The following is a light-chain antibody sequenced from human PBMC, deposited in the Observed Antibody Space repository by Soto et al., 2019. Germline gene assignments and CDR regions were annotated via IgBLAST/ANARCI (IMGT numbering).Light chain of an antibody. CDR3: QQYGSSPA. CDR2: GAF. CDR1: QSVSSSY. Sequence: EIVLTPSPCTLSLSPGARVTLSCRASQSVSSSYLAWYQQKPGQAPRLLIYGAFSRATGIPDRFSGGGSGTDFTLTISRLEPEDFAVYYCQQYGSSPAFGQGTRLEI. J-gene: IGKJ5*01. V-gene: IGKV3-20*01.